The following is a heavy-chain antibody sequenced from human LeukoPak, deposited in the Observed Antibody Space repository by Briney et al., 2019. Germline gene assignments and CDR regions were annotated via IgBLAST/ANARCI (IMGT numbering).Heavy chain of an antibody. J-gene: IGHJ5*02. D-gene: IGHD2-2*01. CDR2: INPNSGGT. CDR1: GYTFTGYY. V-gene: IGHV1-2*04. CDR3: ARSAPTSYCSSTSCYEGWFDP. Sequence: ASVKVSCKASGYTFTGYYMHWVRQAPGQGLEWMGWINPNSGGTNYAQKFQGWVTMTRDTSISTAYMELSRLRSDDTAVYYCARSAPTSYCSSTSCYEGWFDPWAREPWSPSPQ.